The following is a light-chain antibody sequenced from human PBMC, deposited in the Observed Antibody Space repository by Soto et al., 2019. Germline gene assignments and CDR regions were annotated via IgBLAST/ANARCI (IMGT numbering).Light chain of an antibody. CDR2: TAS. V-gene: IGKV1-17*01. J-gene: IGKJ2*01. Sequence: DIQMTQSPSSLSASVGDRVTINCRASQGSGTDLGWYQQKPKKAPKRLIYTASSLQSGVPSSVSGSGSGTEFTLTISSLQPEDFATYYCVQHSSYAFTFGQGTKLEIK. CDR3: VQHSSYAFT. CDR1: QGSGTD.